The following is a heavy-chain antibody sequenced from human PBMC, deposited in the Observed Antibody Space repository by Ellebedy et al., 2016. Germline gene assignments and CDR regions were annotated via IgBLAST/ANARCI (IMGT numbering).Heavy chain of an antibody. V-gene: IGHV5-51*01. D-gene: IGHD1-26*01. CDR2: IYPGDSDT. Sequence: GESLKISXKTPGYIFANNWIGWVRQMPGKGLEWMGVIYPGDSDTRYSPSFQGQVTISADKSTTTVYLQWTSLRPSDSAMYYCVRHGTPLGWGDYWGQGTLVTVSS. CDR3: VRHGTPLGWGDY. CDR1: GYIFANNW. J-gene: IGHJ4*02.